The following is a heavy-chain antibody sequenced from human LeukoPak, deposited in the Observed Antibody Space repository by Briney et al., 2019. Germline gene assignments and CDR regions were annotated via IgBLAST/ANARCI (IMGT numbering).Heavy chain of an antibody. Sequence: GGSLRLSCAASGFTFSSYGMHWVRQAPGKGLEWVAFIRYDGSNKYYADSVKGRFTISRDNSKNTLYLRMNSLRAEDTAVYYCAKDGSGSSLAYYFDYWGQGTLVTVSS. V-gene: IGHV3-30*02. D-gene: IGHD6-6*01. J-gene: IGHJ4*02. CDR3: AKDGSGSSLAYYFDY. CDR1: GFTFSSYG. CDR2: IRYDGSNK.